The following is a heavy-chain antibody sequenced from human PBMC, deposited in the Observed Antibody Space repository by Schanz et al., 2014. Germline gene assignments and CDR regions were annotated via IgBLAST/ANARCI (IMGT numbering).Heavy chain of an antibody. Sequence: QVQLQQWGAGLLKPSETLSLTCAVSGGSFSGYYWSWIRQPPDTGLEWIGEINQSGDTNYNPSLKSRVTISVYTSNNQFSLKLRSVTAADTAVYYCARLYCSTPGCYVSPNGFAKDYWGQGTLVTVSS. D-gene: IGHD2-2*01. CDR3: ARLYCSTPGCYVSPNGFAKDY. V-gene: IGHV4-34*01. CDR1: GGSFSGYY. J-gene: IGHJ4*02. CDR2: INQSGDT.